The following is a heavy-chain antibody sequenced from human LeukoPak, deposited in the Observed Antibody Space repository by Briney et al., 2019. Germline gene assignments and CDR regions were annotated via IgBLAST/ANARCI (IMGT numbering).Heavy chain of an antibody. CDR2: ISSSGSTR. D-gene: IGHD6-19*01. V-gene: IGHV3-11*01. J-gene: IGHJ5*02. CDR3: ARDGLEWLVNWFDP. Sequence: GGSLRLSCAASGFTFSDYYMSWIRQAPGKGLEWVSYISSSGSTRYYADSVKGRFTISRDNAKNSLYLQMNSLRAEDTAVYYCARDGLEWLVNWFDPWGQGTLVTVSS. CDR1: GFTFSDYY.